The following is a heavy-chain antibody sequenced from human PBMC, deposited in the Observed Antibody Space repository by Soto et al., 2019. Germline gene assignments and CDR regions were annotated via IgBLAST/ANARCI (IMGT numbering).Heavy chain of an antibody. CDR2: IDPSDSQT. CDR1: GYSFAGYW. Sequence: GESLKISCKGSGYSFAGYWITWVRQKPGKGLEWMGRIDPSDSQTYYSPSFRGHVTISATKSITTVFLQWSSLRASDTAMYYCARQIYDSDTGPNFQYYFDSWGQGTPVTVSS. V-gene: IGHV5-10-1*01. J-gene: IGHJ4*02. CDR3: ARQIYDSDTGPNFQYYFDS. D-gene: IGHD3-22*01.